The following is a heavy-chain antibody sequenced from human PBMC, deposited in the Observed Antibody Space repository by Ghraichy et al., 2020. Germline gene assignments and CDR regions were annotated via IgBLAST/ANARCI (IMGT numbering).Heavy chain of an antibody. Sequence: SETLSLTCVGAGASIIDHWWSWVRQPPGKGLELVGEIVHSGSTNYNLSLKGRVTVSVDKSKNQFFLELRSVTAADTAVYYCASRHYTDFYWGQGTLVTLSS. CDR1: GASIIDHW. CDR3: ASRHYTDFY. V-gene: IGHV4-4*02. J-gene: IGHJ4*02. CDR2: IVHSGST. D-gene: IGHD3/OR15-3a*01.